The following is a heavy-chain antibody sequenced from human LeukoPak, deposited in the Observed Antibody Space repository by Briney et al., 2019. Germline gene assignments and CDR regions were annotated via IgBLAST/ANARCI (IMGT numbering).Heavy chain of an antibody. J-gene: IGHJ4*02. CDR3: AKDSVAVPAARGFGSRRVFDY. CDR1: GFTFSSYA. D-gene: IGHD2-2*01. CDR2: ISGSGGST. V-gene: IGHV3-23*01. Sequence: GGSLRLSCAASGFTFSSYAMSWVRQAPGKGLEWVSAISGSGGSTYYADSVKGRFTISRANSKNTLYLQMNSLRAEDTAVYYCAKDSVAVPAARGFGSRRVFDYWGQGTLVTVSS.